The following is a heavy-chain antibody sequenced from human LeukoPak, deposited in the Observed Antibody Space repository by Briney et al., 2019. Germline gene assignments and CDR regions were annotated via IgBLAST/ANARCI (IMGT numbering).Heavy chain of an antibody. CDR1: GFTFSSYS. J-gene: IGHJ6*02. D-gene: IGHD3-16*01. CDR3: ARLRSYGYYYDGMDV. Sequence: GGSLRLSCGASGFTFSSYSMNWVRQAPGKGLQWVSYISSSSSTVYYADSVKGRFTISRDNAKNSLYLQMNSLRAEDTAVYYCARLRSYGYYYDGMDVWGQGTTVTVSS. V-gene: IGHV3-48*04. CDR2: ISSSSSTV.